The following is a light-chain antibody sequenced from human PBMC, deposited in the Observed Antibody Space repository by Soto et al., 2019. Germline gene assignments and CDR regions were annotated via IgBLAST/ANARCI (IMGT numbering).Light chain of an antibody. V-gene: IGKV3-15*01. Sequence: EIVMTQSPASLSVSPGERATLSCRASQSVSSNSAWYQQKPGQAPRLLIYGSSTRATGIPARFSGSGSGTESTLTISSLQSEDLVVYYCQQYNNWPLTFGGGTKV. CDR3: QQYNNWPLT. CDR1: QSVSSN. J-gene: IGKJ4*01. CDR2: GSS.